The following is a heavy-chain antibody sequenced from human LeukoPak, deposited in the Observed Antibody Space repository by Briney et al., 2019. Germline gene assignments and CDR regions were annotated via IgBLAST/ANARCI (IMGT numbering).Heavy chain of an antibody. Sequence: PSETLSLTCAVYGASFSYDYWSWIRQAPGKGLEWIGEINHSGSITYNPSLKSRVTISAEKSKSQFSLRLTSVTAADTAVYYCAKEVWDPRFDSWGQGTLVTVSS. V-gene: IGHV4-34*01. J-gene: IGHJ5*01. CDR3: AKEVWDPRFDS. CDR1: GASFSYDY. CDR2: INHSGSI. D-gene: IGHD1-26*01.